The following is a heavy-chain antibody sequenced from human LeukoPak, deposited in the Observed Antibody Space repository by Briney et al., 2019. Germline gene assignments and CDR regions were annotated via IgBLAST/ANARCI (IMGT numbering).Heavy chain of an antibody. CDR1: GFTFNGSA. Sequence: GGSLRLSCAASGFTFNGSAMHWVRQASGKGLEWVGRIRSKANSYATAYTASVKGRLTISRDDSKNTAYLQMNSLKTEDTAVYYCTRQGSYWGQGTLVTVSS. CDR2: IRSKANSYAT. CDR3: TRQGSY. V-gene: IGHV3-73*01. D-gene: IGHD3-10*01. J-gene: IGHJ4*02.